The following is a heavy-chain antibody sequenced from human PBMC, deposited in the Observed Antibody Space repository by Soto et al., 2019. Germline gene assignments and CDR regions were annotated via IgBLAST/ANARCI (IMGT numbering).Heavy chain of an antibody. J-gene: IGHJ6*02. CDR1: GESFSGYY. CDR3: ARYEYGNSLYGVDV. CDR2: VDHRGST. Sequence: PPETLSLTCVVSGESFSGYYWSWIRQTPGMGLEWIGEVDHRGSTTYNPSLKNRASISIDSSKNLFSLELTSVTAADTALYFCARYEYGNSLYGVDVCVQGSRLPVSS. D-gene: IGHD1-7*01. V-gene: IGHV4-34*01.